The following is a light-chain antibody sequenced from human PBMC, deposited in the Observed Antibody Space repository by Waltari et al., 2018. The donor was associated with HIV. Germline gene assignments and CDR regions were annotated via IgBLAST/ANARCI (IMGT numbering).Light chain of an antibody. V-gene: IGKV2-28*01. CDR1: QSHLHSNGNNY. CDR2: FAS. J-gene: IGKJ1*01. Sequence: DIVMTQSTLSLPVTPGEPASISCRSSQSHLHSNGNNYLDWYLQKPGQSPQPLIYFASSRASGVPDRVSGSGSCTNFTLKIGRLAAEDFGVYYCMQGRQTPWTFGQGTKVEIK. CDR3: MQGRQTPWT.